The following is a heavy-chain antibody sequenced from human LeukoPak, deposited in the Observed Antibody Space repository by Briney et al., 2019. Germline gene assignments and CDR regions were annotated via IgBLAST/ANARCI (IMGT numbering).Heavy chain of an antibody. V-gene: IGHV4-39*01. CDR1: GGSISSSTYY. CDR3: ARRSTWGGVGADPIDS. D-gene: IGHD1-26*01. Sequence: PSETLSLTCTVSGGSISSSTYYWGWIRQPPGKGLEWIGSICYSGSTYYNPSLKSRVTISVDTSKNQFSLKLSSVTAADTAVYYCARRSTWGGVGADPIDSWGQGTLVTVSS. CDR2: ICYSGST. J-gene: IGHJ4*02.